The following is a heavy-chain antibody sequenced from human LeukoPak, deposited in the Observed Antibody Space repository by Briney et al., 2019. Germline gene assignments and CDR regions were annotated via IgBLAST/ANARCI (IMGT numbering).Heavy chain of an antibody. CDR2: ISGSGTTT. CDR1: GLTFRSYA. V-gene: IGHV3-23*01. D-gene: IGHD2-15*01. J-gene: IGHJ5*02. Sequence: PGGSLRLSCAASGLTFRSYAMTWVRQAPGKGLEWVSSISGSGTTTYFADSVKGRFTISRDNSKNTLYLQMNSLRAEDTAVYYCAKDPTNLGYCSGGSCYLYVPWGQGTLVTVSS. CDR3: AKDPTNLGYCSGGSCYLYVP.